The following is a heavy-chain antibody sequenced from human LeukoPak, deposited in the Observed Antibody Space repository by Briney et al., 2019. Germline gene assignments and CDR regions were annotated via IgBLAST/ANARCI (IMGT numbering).Heavy chain of an antibody. CDR3: ARVDTAMGYGLDY. Sequence: SETLSLTCTVSGGSISSYYWSWIRQPPGKGLEWIGYIYYSGSTNYNPSLKSRVTISVDTSKNQFSLKLSSVTAADTAVYYCARVDTAMGYGLDYWGQGTLDTVSS. J-gene: IGHJ4*02. D-gene: IGHD5-18*01. V-gene: IGHV4-59*01. CDR2: IYYSGST. CDR1: GGSISSYY.